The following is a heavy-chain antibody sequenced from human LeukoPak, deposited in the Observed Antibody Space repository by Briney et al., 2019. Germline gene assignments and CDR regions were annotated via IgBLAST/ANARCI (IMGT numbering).Heavy chain of an antibody. CDR3: ASGSTWYDGADY. Sequence: GESLQISCQGSRYSFTSYWIGWVRQMPGKGLEWMGIIYRGDSDIRYSPSFQGQVTFAADKSISTAYLQWSSLKASDTAMYYCASGSTWYDGADYWGQGTLVTVSS. J-gene: IGHJ4*02. CDR2: IYRGDSDI. CDR1: RYSFTSYW. D-gene: IGHD2-15*01. V-gene: IGHV5-51*01.